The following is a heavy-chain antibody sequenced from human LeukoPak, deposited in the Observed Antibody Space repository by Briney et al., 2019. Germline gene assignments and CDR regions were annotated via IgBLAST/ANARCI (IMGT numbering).Heavy chain of an antibody. J-gene: IGHJ4*02. V-gene: IGHV3-48*03. Sequence: PGGPLRLSSAASGFTFSSYEMNCVRPAPGKGLEWVSYISSSGSTIYYADSVKGRFTISRDNAKNSLYLQMNSLRAEDTTLYYCATGYSGYEGLVDYWGQGTLVTVSS. CDR2: ISSSGSTI. D-gene: IGHD5-12*01. CDR3: ATGYSGYEGLVDY. CDR1: GFTFSSYE.